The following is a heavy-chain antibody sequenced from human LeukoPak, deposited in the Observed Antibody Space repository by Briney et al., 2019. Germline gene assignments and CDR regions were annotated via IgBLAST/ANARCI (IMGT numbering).Heavy chain of an antibody. Sequence: PGGSLRLSCAASGFTFEHVGMSWVRQAPGKGLEWVSYISSGGSTIYYADSVKGRFTISRDNAKNSLYLQMNSLRDEDTAVYYCGPRPLQHWGQGTLVTVSS. J-gene: IGHJ1*01. CDR1: GFTFEHVG. V-gene: IGHV3-48*03. CDR2: ISSGGSTI. CDR3: GPRPLQH.